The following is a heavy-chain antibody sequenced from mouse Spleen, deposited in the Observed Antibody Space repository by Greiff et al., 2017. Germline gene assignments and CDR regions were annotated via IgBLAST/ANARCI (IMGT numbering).Heavy chain of an antibody. J-gene: IGHJ4*01. Sequence: VQLQQPGAELVRPGASVKLSCKASGYTFTSYWINWVKQRPGQGLEWIGNIYPSDSYTNYNQKFKDKATLTVDKSSSTAYMQLSSPTSEDSAVYYCTRYPIYYDYDVTIFGYAMDYWGQGTSVTVSS. D-gene: IGHD2-4*01. CDR1: GYTFTSYW. CDR3: TRYPIYYDYDVTIFGYAMDY. V-gene: IGHV1-69*02. CDR2: IYPSDSYT.